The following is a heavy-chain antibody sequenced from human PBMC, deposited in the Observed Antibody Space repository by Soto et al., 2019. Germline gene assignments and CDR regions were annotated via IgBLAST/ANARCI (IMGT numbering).Heavy chain of an antibody. CDR2: INAGNGNT. CDR3: ARDPHRGYSSGWYTSRYYCMDV. V-gene: IGHV1-3*01. J-gene: IGHJ6*02. Sequence: ASVKVSCKASGYTFTSYAMHWVRQAPGQRLEWMGWINAGNGNTKYSQKFQGRVTITRDTSASTAYMELSSLRSEDTAVYYCARDPHRGYSSGWYTSRYYCMDVWGQGTTVTVSS. CDR1: GYTFTSYA. D-gene: IGHD6-19*01.